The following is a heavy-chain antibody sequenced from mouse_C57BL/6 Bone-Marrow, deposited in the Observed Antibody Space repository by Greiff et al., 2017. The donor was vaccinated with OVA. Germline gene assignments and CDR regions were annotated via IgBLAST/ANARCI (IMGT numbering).Heavy chain of an antibody. J-gene: IGHJ2*01. CDR1: GYAFSSSW. D-gene: IGHD4-1*01. CDR3: ARSLTVYYFDD. V-gene: IGHV1-82*01. Sequence: VKLQESRPELVKPGASVKISCKASGYAFSSSWMNWVKQRPGKGLEWIGRIYPGDGDTNYNGKFKGKATLTADKSSSTAYMQLSSLTSEDSAVYFCARSLTVYYFDDWGKGTTLTVSS. CDR2: IYPGDGDT.